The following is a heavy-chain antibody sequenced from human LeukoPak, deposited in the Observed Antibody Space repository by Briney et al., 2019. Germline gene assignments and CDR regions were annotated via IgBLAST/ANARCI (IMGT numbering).Heavy chain of an antibody. Sequence: PGGSLRLSCAASGFTFSSYAMSWVRQAPGKGLEXXXAISGSGGSTYYADSVKGRFTISRDNSKNTLYLQMNSLRAEDTAVYYCAVHSSSWYLDWFDPWGQGTLVTVSS. CDR2: ISGSGGST. CDR1: GFTFSSYA. V-gene: IGHV3-23*01. J-gene: IGHJ5*02. D-gene: IGHD6-13*01. CDR3: AVHSSSWYLDWFDP.